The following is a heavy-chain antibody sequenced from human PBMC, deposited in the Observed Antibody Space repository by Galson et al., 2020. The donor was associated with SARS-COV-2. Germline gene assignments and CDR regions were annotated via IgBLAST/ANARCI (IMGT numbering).Heavy chain of an antibody. CDR2: ISYEGSNK. J-gene: IGHJ6*02. V-gene: IGHV3-30*18. D-gene: IGHD2-21*01. CDR3: AKRSKLCGIWLYGMEV. Sequence: QLGESLKISCAASGFTFRNYGMHWVRPAPGKGPEWMAVISYEGSNKYYADSVRGRFVISRDNYKNTLCLQMDSLRAEDTAVYYGAKRSKLCGIWLYGMEVGGQGTTVTVSS. CDR1: GFTFRNYG.